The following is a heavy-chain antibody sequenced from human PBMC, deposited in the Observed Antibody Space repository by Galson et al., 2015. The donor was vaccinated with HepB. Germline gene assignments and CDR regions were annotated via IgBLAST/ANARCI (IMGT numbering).Heavy chain of an antibody. CDR2: ISGSGGST. J-gene: IGHJ4*02. V-gene: IGHV3-23*01. CDR1: GFTFSSYA. Sequence: SLRLSCAASGFTFSSYAMSWVRQAPGKGLEWVSAISGSGGSTYYADSVKGRFTISRDNSKNTLYLQMNSLRAEDTAVYYCAKLGYFDWLPLDYWGQGTLVTVSS. CDR3: AKLGYFDWLPLDY. D-gene: IGHD3-9*01.